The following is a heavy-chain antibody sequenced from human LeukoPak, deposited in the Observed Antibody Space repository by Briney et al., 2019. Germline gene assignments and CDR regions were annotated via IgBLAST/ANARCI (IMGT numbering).Heavy chain of an antibody. V-gene: IGHV3-21*01. D-gene: IGHD2-15*01. CDR1: GFTFSSYS. CDR2: ISSSSSYI. CDR3: ARDLDRSKKKGAVANDY. Sequence: PGGSLRLSCAASGFTFSSYSMNWVRQAPGKGLEWVSSISSSSSYIYYADSVKGRFTISRDNAKNSLYLQMNSLRAEDTAVYYCARDLDRSKKKGAVANDYWGQGTLVTVSS. J-gene: IGHJ4*02.